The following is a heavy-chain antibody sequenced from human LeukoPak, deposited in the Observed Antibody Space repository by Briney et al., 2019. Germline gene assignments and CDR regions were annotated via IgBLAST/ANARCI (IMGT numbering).Heavy chain of an antibody. CDR2: ISYDGSNK. Sequence: PGGSLRLSWAASGFTFSSYGMHWVRQAPGKGLEWVAVISYDGSNKYYADSVKGRFTISRDNSKNTLYLQMNSLRAEDTAVYYCALSTVTTGSWGQGTLVTVSS. J-gene: IGHJ4*02. V-gene: IGHV3-30*03. CDR3: ALSTVTTGS. CDR1: GFTFSSYG. D-gene: IGHD4-17*01.